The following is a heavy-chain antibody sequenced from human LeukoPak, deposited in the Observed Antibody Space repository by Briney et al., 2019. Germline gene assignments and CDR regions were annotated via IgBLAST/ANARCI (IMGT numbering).Heavy chain of an antibody. V-gene: IGHV4-4*07. CDR3: ARDFHYDFWSGGWFDP. J-gene: IGHJ5*02. CDR2: IYTSGST. Sequence: PSETLSLTCTVSGGSISSYYWSWIRQPAGKGLEWIGRIYTSGSTNYNPSLRSRVTMSVDTSKNQFSLKLSSVTAADTAVYYCARDFHYDFWSGGWFDPWGQGTLVTVSS. CDR1: GGSISSYY. D-gene: IGHD3-3*01.